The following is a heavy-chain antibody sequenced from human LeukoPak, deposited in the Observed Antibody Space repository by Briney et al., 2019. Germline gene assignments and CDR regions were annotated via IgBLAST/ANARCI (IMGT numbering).Heavy chain of an antibody. V-gene: IGHV4-59*01. CDR3: ARSPLIPSGWLGFDY. J-gene: IGHJ4*02. D-gene: IGHD6-19*01. CDR1: GDSISNYY. CDR2: IYSGGST. Sequence: SETLSLTCTVSGDSISNYYWSWIRQSPGTGLEWIEYIYSGGSTNYNPSLESRVTISIDTSKNQFSLKLRSVSAADTAVYYCARSPLIPSGWLGFDYWGQGTLVTVSS.